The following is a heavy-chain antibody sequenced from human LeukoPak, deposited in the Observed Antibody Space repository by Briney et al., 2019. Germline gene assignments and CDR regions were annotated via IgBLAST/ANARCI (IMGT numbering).Heavy chain of an antibody. CDR3: ATYSSLNRREFQY. CDR1: GFTFSNYW. V-gene: IGHV3-7*01. CDR2: IKTDGSEK. J-gene: IGHJ1*01. Sequence: GGSLRLSCEGSGFTFSNYWMGWVRQAPGKGLQWVANIKTDGSEKYYVDSVKGRFTISRDNAKNSLYLQMNSLRAEDTAVYYCATYSSLNRREFQYWGQGTLLTVPS. D-gene: IGHD3-22*01.